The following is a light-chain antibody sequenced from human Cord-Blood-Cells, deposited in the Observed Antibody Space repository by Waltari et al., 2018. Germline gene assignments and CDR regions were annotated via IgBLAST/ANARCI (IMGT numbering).Light chain of an antibody. CDR1: SSDVGGYNY. J-gene: IGLJ2*01. V-gene: IGLV2-14*01. CDR3: SSYTSSSTVV. Sequence: QSALTQPASVSGSPDQSITISCTGTSSDVGGYNYVSWYQQHPGKAPKLMIYDVSNRPSGVSNPFSGSKSGNTASLTISGLQAEDEADYYCSSYTSSSTVVFGGGTKLTVL. CDR2: DVS.